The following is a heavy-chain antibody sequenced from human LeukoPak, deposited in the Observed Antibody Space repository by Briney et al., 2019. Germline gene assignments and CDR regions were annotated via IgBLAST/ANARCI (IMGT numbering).Heavy chain of an antibody. Sequence: PSETLSLTCTVSGGSISGGSNYWSWIRQPAGKGLEWLGRIYTSGTTHDKPSHNRRATISLDTSKNQYSLKLSPGTAEATPVYYCTRGDNNWGQRTLVTVSS. CDR3: TRGDNN. CDR2: IYTSGTT. J-gene: IGHJ4*02. CDR1: GGSISGGSNY. D-gene: IGHD2/OR15-2a*01. V-gene: IGHV4-61*02.